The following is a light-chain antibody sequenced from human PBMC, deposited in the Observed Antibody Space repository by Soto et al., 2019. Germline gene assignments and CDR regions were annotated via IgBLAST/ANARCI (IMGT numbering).Light chain of an antibody. V-gene: IGLV2-14*01. J-gene: IGLJ2*01. CDR1: SGDVGGYDY. Sequence: QSVLTQPASVSGSPGQSITISCTGTSGDVGGYDYVSWYQQQPGKAPKLMIYEVSYRPAGVSDRFSGSKSGYTASLTISGLQAEDEADYYCSSYTSSSSLLFGGGTKVTLL. CDR2: EVS. CDR3: SSYTSSSSLL.